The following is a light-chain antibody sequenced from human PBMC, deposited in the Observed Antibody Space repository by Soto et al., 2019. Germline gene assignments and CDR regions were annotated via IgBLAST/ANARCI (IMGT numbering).Light chain of an antibody. Sequence: QSALTQPPSVSGSPGQSVTISCTGTSSDVGSYNRVSWYQQPPGTAPKLMIYEVSNRPSGVPDSFSGSKYGNTASLTISGLQDEDEADYYCSSYSSSSTSYVFGTGTKLTVL. J-gene: IGLJ1*01. CDR1: SSDVGSYNR. CDR2: EVS. V-gene: IGLV2-18*02. CDR3: SSYSSSSTSYV.